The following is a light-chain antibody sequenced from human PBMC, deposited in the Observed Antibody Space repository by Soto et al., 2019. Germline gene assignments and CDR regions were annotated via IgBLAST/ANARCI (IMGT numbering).Light chain of an antibody. CDR2: GAS. J-gene: IGKJ2*01. V-gene: IGKV3-20*01. CDR1: QSVTSYY. Sequence: EIVLTQSPGTLSLSPGERATLSCRASQSVTSYYLAWYQQKPGQAPRLLIYGASRRATDIPDRFSGSGSGTDFAVTISRLEPEDFAVYYCQLYDSSSYTFGQGTKLEIK. CDR3: QLYDSSSYT.